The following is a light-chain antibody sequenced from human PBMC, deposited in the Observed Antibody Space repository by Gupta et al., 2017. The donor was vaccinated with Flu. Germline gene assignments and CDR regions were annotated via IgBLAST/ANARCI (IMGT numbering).Light chain of an antibody. V-gene: IGKV1-27*01. J-gene: IGKJ3*01. Sequence: DIQMTQSPSSLSASVGDRVTITCRASQGISNYLAWYQQKPGKVPKLLIYAASTLQSGVPSRFSGSGSGTDFTLTISSLQPEDVATYYCQKYNSAPPNYTFGLGTKVDIK. CDR3: QKYNSAPPNYT. CDR1: QGISNY. CDR2: AAS.